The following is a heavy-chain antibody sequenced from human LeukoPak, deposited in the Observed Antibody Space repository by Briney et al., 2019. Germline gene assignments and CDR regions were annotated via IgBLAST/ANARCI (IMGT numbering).Heavy chain of an antibody. CDR3: AKDISVGDTPYYFDY. Sequence: PGGSLRLFCAASGFTFDDYAMHWVRQAPGKGLEWVSGIIWNSGSIGYADSVKGRFTISRDNAKNSLYLQMNSLRAEDTALYYCAKDISVGDTPYYFDYWGQGTLVTVSS. D-gene: IGHD1-26*01. CDR2: IIWNSGSI. J-gene: IGHJ4*02. CDR1: GFTFDDYA. V-gene: IGHV3-9*01.